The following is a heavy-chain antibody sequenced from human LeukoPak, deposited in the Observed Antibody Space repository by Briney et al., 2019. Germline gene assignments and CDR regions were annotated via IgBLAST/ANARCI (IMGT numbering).Heavy chain of an antibody. J-gene: IGHJ4*02. Sequence: GGSLRLSCTGSGFIFSRYAVSWARQAPGKGLEWVSAISKNTVDTYYADSVKGRLTISRDSSKNTVYLQMNSLRAEDTAVYYCVRDMEPLRYFDTWGQGTLITVSS. D-gene: IGHD3-9*01. V-gene: IGHV3-23*01. CDR2: ISKNTVDT. CDR3: VRDMEPLRYFDT. CDR1: GFIFSRYA.